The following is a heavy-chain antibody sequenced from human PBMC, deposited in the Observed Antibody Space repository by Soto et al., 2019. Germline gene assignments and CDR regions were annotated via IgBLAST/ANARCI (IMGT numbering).Heavy chain of an antibody. CDR3: AREKGYCSSADCYGGVFDN. CDR1: GGSIRSSNHY. CDR2: IHYSGST. D-gene: IGHD2-2*01. J-gene: IGHJ4*02. V-gene: IGHV4-39*02. Sequence: SETLSLTCTVSGGSIRSSNHYWGWIRQAPGKGLEWIGSIHYSGSTYFNPSLKSRVTVSVDASKNQFSLKLSSVTAADTAVYYCAREKGYCSSADCYGGVFDNWGQGTLVTVSS.